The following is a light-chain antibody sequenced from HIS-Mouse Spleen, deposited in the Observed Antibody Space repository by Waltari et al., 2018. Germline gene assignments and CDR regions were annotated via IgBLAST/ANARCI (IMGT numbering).Light chain of an antibody. J-gene: IGLJ2*01. CDR1: ALPKTY. CDR2: EDS. CDR3: YSTDSSGNHRV. V-gene: IGLV3-10*01. Sequence: SYELTPPPSVSVPPGQTARITCSGDALPKTYAYWYQQKSGQAPVLVIYEDSKRPSGIPERFSGSSSGTMATLTISGAQVEDEADYYCYSTDSSGNHRVFGGGTKLTVL.